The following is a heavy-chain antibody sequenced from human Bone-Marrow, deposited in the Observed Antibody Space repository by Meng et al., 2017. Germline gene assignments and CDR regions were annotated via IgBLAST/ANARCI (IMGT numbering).Heavy chain of an antibody. Sequence: GESLKISWAASGFTFSSYAMSWVRQAPGKGLEWVSAIRGSGGSTYYADSVKGRFTISRDNSKNTLYLQMNSLRAEDTAVYYCAKDLRFNPYNWNDVENPIYGMDVWGQGTTVTVSS. J-gene: IGHJ6*02. V-gene: IGHV3-23*01. CDR2: IRGSGGST. D-gene: IGHD1-20*01. CDR3: AKDLRFNPYNWNDVENPIYGMDV. CDR1: GFTFSSYA.